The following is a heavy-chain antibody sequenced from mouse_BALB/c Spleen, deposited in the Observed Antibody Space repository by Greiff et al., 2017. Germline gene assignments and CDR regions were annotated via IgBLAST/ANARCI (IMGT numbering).Heavy chain of an antibody. Sequence: EVKLVESGGDLVKPGGSLKLSCAASGFTFSSYGMSWVRQTPDKRLEWVATISSGGSYTYYPDSVKGRFTISRDNAKNTLYLQMSSLKSEDTAMYYCARHRDGYYAPFAYWGQGTLVTVSA. J-gene: IGHJ3*01. V-gene: IGHV5-6*01. CDR2: ISSGGSYT. CDR1: GFTFSSYG. D-gene: IGHD2-3*01. CDR3: ARHRDGYYAPFAY.